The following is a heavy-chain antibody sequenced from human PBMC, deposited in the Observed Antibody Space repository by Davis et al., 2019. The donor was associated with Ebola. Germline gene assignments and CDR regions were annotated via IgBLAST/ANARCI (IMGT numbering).Heavy chain of an antibody. CDR2: ISGTGDTT. CDR3: AKDTNFDH. V-gene: IGHV3-23*01. J-gene: IGHJ4*02. CDR1: GFTFSGYA. Sequence: PGGSLRLSCAASGFTFSGYAMSWVRQAPGKGLEWVSGISGTGDTTYYADSVKGRFTISRDNSKTTLYLQMNSLRAEDSAVYYCAKDTNFDHWGQGTLVTVSS.